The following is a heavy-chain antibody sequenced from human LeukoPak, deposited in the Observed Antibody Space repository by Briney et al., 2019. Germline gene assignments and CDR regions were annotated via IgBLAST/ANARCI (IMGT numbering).Heavy chain of an antibody. D-gene: IGHD1-26*01. CDR3: ARALVGATTY. V-gene: IGHV3-21*01. Sequence: GGSLRLSCAASGFTFSSYSMNWVRQAPRKGLEWVSSISSSSSYIYYADSVKGRFTISRDNAKNSLYLQMNSLRAEDTAVYYCARALVGATTYWGQGTLVTVSS. CDR2: ISSSSSYI. CDR1: GFTFSSYS. J-gene: IGHJ4*02.